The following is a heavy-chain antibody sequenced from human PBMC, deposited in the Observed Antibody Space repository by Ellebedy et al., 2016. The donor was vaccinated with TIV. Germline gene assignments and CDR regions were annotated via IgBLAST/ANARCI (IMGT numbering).Heavy chain of an antibody. Sequence: AASVKVSCKASGYTFTRYYMHWVRQAPGQGLEWMGIVNPSGGSTSYAQKLQGRVTMTRDTSTSTVYMELSRLRSDDTAVYYCARDAPRSSYPTWGQGTLVTVSS. D-gene: IGHD3-16*02. V-gene: IGHV1-46*04. J-gene: IGHJ4*02. CDR3: ARDAPRSSYPT. CDR1: GYTFTRYY. CDR2: VNPSGGST.